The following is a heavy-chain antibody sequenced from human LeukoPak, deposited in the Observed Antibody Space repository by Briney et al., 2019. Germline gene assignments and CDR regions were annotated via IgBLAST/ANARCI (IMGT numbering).Heavy chain of an antibody. D-gene: IGHD4-17*01. J-gene: IGHJ6*02. CDR3: ARISTVTTSPYYYYYYGMDV. Sequence: ASVKVSCKASGYTFTSYGISWVRQAPGQGLEWMGWISAYNGNTNYAQKLQGRVTMTTDTSTSTAYMELRSLRSDDTAVCYCARISTVTTSPYYYYYYGMDVWGQGTTVTVSS. V-gene: IGHV1-18*01. CDR2: ISAYNGNT. CDR1: GYTFTSYG.